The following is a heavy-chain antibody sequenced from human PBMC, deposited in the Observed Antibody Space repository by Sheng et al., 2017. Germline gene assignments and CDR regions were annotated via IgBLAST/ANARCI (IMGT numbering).Heavy chain of an antibody. D-gene: IGHD3-9*01. J-gene: IGHJ3*02. CDR3: ARAPVYYDILTGYFPYAFDI. CDR2: IYYSGST. Sequence: QLQLQESGPGLVKPSETLSLTCTVSGGSISSSSYYWGWIRQPPGKGLEWIGSIYYSGSTYYNPSLKSRVTISVDTSKNQFSLKLSSVTAADTAVYYCARAPVYYDILTGYFPYAFDIWGQGTMVTVSS. V-gene: IGHV4-39*07. CDR1: GGSISSSSYY.